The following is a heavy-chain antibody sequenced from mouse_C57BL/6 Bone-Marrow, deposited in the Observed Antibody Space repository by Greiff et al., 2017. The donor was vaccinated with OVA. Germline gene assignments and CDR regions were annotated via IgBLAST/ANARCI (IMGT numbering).Heavy chain of an antibody. CDR1: GYTFTSYW. CDR3: ARTGQLRPLYFDY. CDR2: IDPSDSYT. J-gene: IGHJ2*01. D-gene: IGHD3-2*02. Sequence: QVQLQQPGAELVMPGASVKLSCKASGYTFTSYWMHWVKQRPGQGLEWIGEIDPSDSYTNYNQKFKGKSTLTVDKSSSTAYMQLSRLTSKDTAVYYCARTGQLRPLYFDYWGQGTTLTVSS. V-gene: IGHV1-69*01.